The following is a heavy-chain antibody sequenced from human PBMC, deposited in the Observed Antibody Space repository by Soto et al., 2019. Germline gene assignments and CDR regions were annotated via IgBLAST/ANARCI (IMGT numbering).Heavy chain of an antibody. J-gene: IGHJ6*02. CDR1: GGTFSSYA. CDR2: IIPISGTA. Sequence: QVQLVQSGAEVKKPGSSVKVSCKAYGGTFSSYAISWVRQAPGQGLEGMGGIIPISGTANYAQKFQGRVTTTADESTSTAYMELSSLRSEDTAVYYCARSQGSSTSLEIYYYYYYGMDVWGQGTTVTVSS. V-gene: IGHV1-69*01. CDR3: ARSQGSSTSLEIYYYYYYGMDV. D-gene: IGHD2-2*01.